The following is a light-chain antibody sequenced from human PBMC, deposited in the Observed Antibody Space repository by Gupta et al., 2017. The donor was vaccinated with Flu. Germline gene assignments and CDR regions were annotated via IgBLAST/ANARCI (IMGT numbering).Light chain of an antibody. J-gene: IGLJ3*02. CDR1: SSDIGNHN. V-gene: IGLV1-51*02. CDR3: GAWDSSLNVGV. Sequence: QSVLTTPPSVSAAPGQKFTISCSGSSSDIGNHNVTWYQQLPGTAPKRLIYENNERPSGIPDRFSGSKSGTSATLDITGLQTGDEADYDCGAWDSSLNVGVFGGGTKL. CDR2: ENN.